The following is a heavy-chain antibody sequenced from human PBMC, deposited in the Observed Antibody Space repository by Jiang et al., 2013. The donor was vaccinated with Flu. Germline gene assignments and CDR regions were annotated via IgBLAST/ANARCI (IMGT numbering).Heavy chain of an antibody. Sequence: QLVESGGGLVQPGGSLRLSCAASGFTFSSYAMSWVRQAPGKGLEWVSAISGSGGSTYYADSVKGRFTISRDNSKNTLYLQMNSLRAEDTAVYYCAKYVVVVAAKRLKAFDIWGQGTMVTVSS. CDR1: GFTFSSYA. CDR3: AKYVVVVAAKRLKAFDI. V-gene: IGHV3-23*04. J-gene: IGHJ3*02. CDR2: ISGSGGST. D-gene: IGHD2-15*01.